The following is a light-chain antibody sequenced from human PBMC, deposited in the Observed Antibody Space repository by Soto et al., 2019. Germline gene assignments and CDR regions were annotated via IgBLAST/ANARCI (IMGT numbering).Light chain of an antibody. V-gene: IGKV3-15*01. CDR2: AAS. J-gene: IGKJ1*01. CDR3: QQYNNWPRT. CDR1: QSVNSN. Sequence: EIVMTQSPATLSVSPGERATLSCRASQSVNSNLAWYQQKPGQAPRLLIYAASTRATGIPARFNGSGSGTEFTLTISSLQSEDFAIYYCQQYNNWPRTFGQGTKGDIK.